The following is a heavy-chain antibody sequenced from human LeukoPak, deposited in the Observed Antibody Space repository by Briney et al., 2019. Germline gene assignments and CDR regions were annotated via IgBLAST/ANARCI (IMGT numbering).Heavy chain of an antibody. J-gene: IGHJ4*02. CDR2: IYYTGST. Sequence: PSETLSLTCTVSGGSISSYYWSWIRQPPGKGLEWIGYIYYTGSTTYNPSLKSRVTISVDTSKNLFSLKLTSVTAADAAVYYCANLRRYDSSGYYSDYSGQGTLVTVSP. CDR1: GGSISSYY. D-gene: IGHD3-22*01. CDR3: ANLRRYDSSGYYSDY. V-gene: IGHV4-59*01.